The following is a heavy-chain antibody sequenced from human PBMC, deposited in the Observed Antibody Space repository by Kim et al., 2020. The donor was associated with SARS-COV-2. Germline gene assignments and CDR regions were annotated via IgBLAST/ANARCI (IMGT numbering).Heavy chain of an antibody. CDR3: ASLAAAGTYYYYGMDV. Sequence: SETLSLTCTVSGGSISSSSYYWGWIRQPPGKGLEWIGSIYYSGSTYYNPSLKSRVTISVDTSKNQFSLKLSSVTAADTAVYYCASLAAAGTYYYYGMDVWGQGTTVTVSS. CDR2: IYYSGST. CDR1: GGSISSSSYY. J-gene: IGHJ6*02. V-gene: IGHV4-39*01. D-gene: IGHD6-13*01.